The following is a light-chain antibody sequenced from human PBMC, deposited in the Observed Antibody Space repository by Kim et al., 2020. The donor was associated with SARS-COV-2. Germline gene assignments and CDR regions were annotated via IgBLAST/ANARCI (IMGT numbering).Light chain of an antibody. CDR1: QSIDRW. CDR3: QQYSNAWA. CDR2: DAS. J-gene: IGKJ1*01. Sequence: DIYMTQSPSTLFASIGDTVTITCRASQSIDRWLAWYQQRRGKAPYLLIYDASSLQSGVPSRFSGAGSGTEFTLTIKKLEPDDFATYYCQQYSNAWAFGQGTKVDIK. V-gene: IGKV1-5*01.